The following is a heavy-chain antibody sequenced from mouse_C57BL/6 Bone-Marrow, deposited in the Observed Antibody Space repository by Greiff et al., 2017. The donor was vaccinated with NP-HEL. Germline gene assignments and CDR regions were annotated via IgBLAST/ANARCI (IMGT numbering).Heavy chain of an antibody. Sequence: DVKLVESGGGLVQPGGSMKLSCAASGFTFSDAWMDWVRQSPEKGLEWVAEIRHKANNSATYYAESVKGRFTISRDDSKSSVYLQMNSLRAEDTGIYYCTRDYYGSSYEFDYWGQGTTLTVSS. CDR1: GFTFSDAW. CDR2: IRHKANNSAT. J-gene: IGHJ2*01. V-gene: IGHV6-6*01. D-gene: IGHD1-1*01. CDR3: TRDYYGSSYEFDY.